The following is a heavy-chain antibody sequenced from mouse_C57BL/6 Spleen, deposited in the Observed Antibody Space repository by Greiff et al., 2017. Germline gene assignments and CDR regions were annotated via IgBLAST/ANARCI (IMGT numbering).Heavy chain of an antibody. CDR3: AREGDGYFDY. CDR2: ISYDGSN. Sequence: VQLKQSGPGLVKPSQSLSLTCSVTGYSITSGYYWNWIRQFPGNKLEWMGYISYDGSNNYNPSLKNRISITRYTSKNQFFLKLNSVTTEDTATYYCAREGDGYFDYWGQGTTLTVSS. J-gene: IGHJ2*01. V-gene: IGHV3-6*01. CDR1: GYSITSGYY. D-gene: IGHD2-3*01.